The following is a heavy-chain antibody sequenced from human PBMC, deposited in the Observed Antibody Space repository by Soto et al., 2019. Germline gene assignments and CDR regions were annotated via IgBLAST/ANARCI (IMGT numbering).Heavy chain of an antibody. J-gene: IGHJ6*01. CDR3: ARAGNIVVVPAATKTPYYYYYGMDV. D-gene: IGHD2-2*01. CDR1: GFTFSSYA. Sequence: QVQLVESGGGVVQPGRSLRLSCAASGFTFSSYAMHWVRQAPGKGLEWVAVISYDGSNKYYADSVKGRFTISRDNSKNTLYLQMNSLRAEDTAVYYCARAGNIVVVPAATKTPYYYYYGMDVW. V-gene: IGHV3-30-3*01. CDR2: ISYDGSNK.